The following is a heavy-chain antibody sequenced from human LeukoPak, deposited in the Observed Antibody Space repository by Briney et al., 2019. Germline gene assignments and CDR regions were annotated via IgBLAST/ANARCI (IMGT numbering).Heavy chain of an antibody. D-gene: IGHD5-18*01. J-gene: IGHJ4*02. CDR3: ARENTAMVH. CDR2: INPSGGRT. CDR1: GYTFTSYY. Sequence: ASVKVSCKASGYTFTSYYMHWVRQAPGQGLEWMGMINPSGGRTRYAQKFQGRGTMTRERATSTVYMELSSLRSEDTAVYYCARENTAMVHWGQGTLVTVSS. V-gene: IGHV1-46*01.